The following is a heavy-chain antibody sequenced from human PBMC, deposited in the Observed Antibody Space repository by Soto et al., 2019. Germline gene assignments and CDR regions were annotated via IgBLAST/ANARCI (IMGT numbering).Heavy chain of an antibody. J-gene: IGHJ4*02. CDR2: IYYSGST. CDR1: GGSISSGDYY. V-gene: IGHV4-30-4*01. CDR3: ARVEVSGAGSYEFDY. Sequence: PSETLSLTCTVSGGSISSGDYYWSWIRQPPGKGLEWIGYIYYSGSTYYKQSLKSRVTISVDTSKNQFSLKLSSVTAAYTAVYYCARVEVSGAGSYEFDYWGQGTLVTVSS. D-gene: IGHD1-26*01.